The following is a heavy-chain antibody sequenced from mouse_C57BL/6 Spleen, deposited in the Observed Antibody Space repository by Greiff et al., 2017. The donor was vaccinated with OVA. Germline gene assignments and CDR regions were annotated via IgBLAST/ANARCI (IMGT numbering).Heavy chain of an antibody. Sequence: EVQVVESEGGLVQPGSSMKLSCTASGFTFSDYYMAWVRQVPEKGLEWVANINYDGSSTYYLDSLKSRFIISRDNAKNILYLQMSSLKSEDTATYYCARGVYYYGSSSTWYFDVWGTGTTVTVSS. CDR1: GFTFSDYY. J-gene: IGHJ1*03. CDR3: ARGVYYYGSSSTWYFDV. CDR2: INYDGSST. V-gene: IGHV5-16*01. D-gene: IGHD1-1*01.